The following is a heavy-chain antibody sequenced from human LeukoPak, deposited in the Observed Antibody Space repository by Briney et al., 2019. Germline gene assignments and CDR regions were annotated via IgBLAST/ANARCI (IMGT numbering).Heavy chain of an antibody. J-gene: IGHJ3*02. CDR2: INPSGGST. CDR3: ARGGRGYSGYDAFDI. V-gene: IGHV1-46*01. CDR1: VYTCTSYY. D-gene: IGHD5-12*01. Sequence: SSVKVSCKATVYTCTSYYMHYLRQSPGQGLEWIGIINPSGGSTSYAQKFQGRVTMTRDTSTSTVYMELSSLRSEDTAVYYCARGGRGYSGYDAFDIWGQGTMVTVSS.